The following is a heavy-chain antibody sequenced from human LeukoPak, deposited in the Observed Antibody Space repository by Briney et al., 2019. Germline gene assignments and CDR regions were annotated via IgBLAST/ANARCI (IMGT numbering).Heavy chain of an antibody. Sequence: GGSLRLSCAASGFTFSSHAMSWVRQAPGKGLQWVSVISGNGGSTFYADSVKGRFTVYRDSSKNTLYLEMNSLRAEDTAVYYCAKERWNTATNKLFDYWGQGTLVTVSS. CDR1: GFTFSSHA. J-gene: IGHJ4*02. CDR2: ISGNGGST. V-gene: IGHV3-23*01. CDR3: AKERWNTATNKLFDY. D-gene: IGHD5-18*01.